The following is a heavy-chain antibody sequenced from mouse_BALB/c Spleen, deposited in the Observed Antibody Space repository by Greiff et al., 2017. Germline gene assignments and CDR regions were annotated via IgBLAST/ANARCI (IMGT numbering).Heavy chain of an antibody. Sequence: EVQLVESGGGLVQPGGSRKLSCAASGFTFSSFGMHWVRQAPEKGLEWVAYISSGSSTIYYADTVKGRFTISRDNPKNTLFLQMTSLRSEDTAMYSCARSDYYGSGYFDVWGAGTTVTVSS. V-gene: IGHV5-17*02. J-gene: IGHJ1*01. CDR1: GFTFSSFG. CDR3: ARSDYYGSGYFDV. CDR2: ISSGSSTI. D-gene: IGHD1-1*01.